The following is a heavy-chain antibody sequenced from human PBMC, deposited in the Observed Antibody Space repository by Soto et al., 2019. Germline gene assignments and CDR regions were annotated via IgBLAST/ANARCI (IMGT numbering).Heavy chain of an antibody. CDR3: ARDRYDILTGYSSSFDI. J-gene: IGHJ3*02. CDR1: GYTFTSYG. V-gene: IGHV1-18*01. D-gene: IGHD3-9*01. CDR2: ISAYNGNT. Sequence: ASVKVSCKASGYTFTSYGISWVRQAPGQGLEWMGWISAYNGNTNYAQKLQGRVTMTTDTSTSTAYMELRSLRSDDTAVYYCARDRYDILTGYSSSFDIWGQGTMVTVSS.